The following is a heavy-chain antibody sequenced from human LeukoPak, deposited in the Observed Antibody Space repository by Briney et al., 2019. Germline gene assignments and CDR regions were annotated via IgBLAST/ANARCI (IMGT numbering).Heavy chain of an antibody. V-gene: IGHV3-30*02. Sequence: GGSLRLSCAASGFTFSNYGMHWVRQAPGKGLEWVTFIQHDGSNKYYADSVKGRFTISRDNSKNTLYLQMNSLRAEDTAVYYCARNSIIAARLADYWGQGTLVTVSS. CDR3: ARNSIIAARLADY. D-gene: IGHD6-6*01. CDR2: IQHDGSNK. CDR1: GFTFSNYG. J-gene: IGHJ4*02.